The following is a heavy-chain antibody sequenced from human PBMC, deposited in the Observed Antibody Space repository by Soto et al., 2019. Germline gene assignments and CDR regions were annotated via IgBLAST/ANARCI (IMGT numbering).Heavy chain of an antibody. Sequence: SGGSLRLSCAASGFTFDDYGMSWVRQAPGKGLEWVSGINWNGGSTGYADSVKGRFTISRDNAKNSLYLQMNSLRAEDTALYHCARGAGVRYFDWSYHDAFDIWGQGTMVPVSS. CDR2: INWNGGST. V-gene: IGHV3-20*01. CDR3: ARGAGVRYFDWSYHDAFDI. CDR1: GFTFDDYG. D-gene: IGHD3-9*01. J-gene: IGHJ3*02.